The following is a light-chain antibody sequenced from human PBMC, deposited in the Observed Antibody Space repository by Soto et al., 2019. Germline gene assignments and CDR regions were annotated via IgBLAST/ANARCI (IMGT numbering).Light chain of an antibody. Sequence: EIVMTQSPATLSVSPGGGATLSCRASQSVSTNLAWYQQKPGQAPRLLIYGASTRATGIPARFSGSGSGTEFTLTISSLQSEDFAVYYCQQYNNWPPLTFGGGTKVDI. CDR2: GAS. CDR1: QSVSTN. V-gene: IGKV3-15*01. CDR3: QQYNNWPPLT. J-gene: IGKJ4*01.